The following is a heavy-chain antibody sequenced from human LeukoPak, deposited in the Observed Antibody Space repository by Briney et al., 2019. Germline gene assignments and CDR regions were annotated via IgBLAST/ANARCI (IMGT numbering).Heavy chain of an antibody. D-gene: IGHD4-23*01. CDR2: INYSGST. V-gene: IGHV4-31*03. CDR3: ARDRYTVVSLYFDL. Sequence: SETLSLTCKVSGGSLSTNNFFWGWIRQHPGKGLEWIGYINYSGSTNYNPSLKSRVTISVDTSKNQFSLKLSSVTAADTAVYYCARDRYTVVSLYFDLWGRGTLVTVSS. J-gene: IGHJ2*01. CDR1: GGSLSTNNFF.